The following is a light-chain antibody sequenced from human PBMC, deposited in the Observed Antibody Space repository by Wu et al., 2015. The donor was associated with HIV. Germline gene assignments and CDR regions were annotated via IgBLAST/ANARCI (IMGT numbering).Light chain of an antibody. CDR1: QDIKKY. Sequence: DIQMTQSPSSLSASVGDRVTITCQASQDIKKYSSWYQQKAGKVPNLLIYDAYRLETGVPSRFSGGRSGTDYTLTISSLQPEDTATYYCQQYDNLPRTFGQGTKVNIK. CDR3: QQYDNLPRT. CDR2: DAY. J-gene: IGKJ1*01. V-gene: IGKV1-33*01.